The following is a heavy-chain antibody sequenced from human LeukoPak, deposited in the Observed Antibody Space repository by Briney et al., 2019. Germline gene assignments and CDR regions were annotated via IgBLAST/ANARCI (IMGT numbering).Heavy chain of an antibody. CDR3: ARRVSSSGWFDP. CDR2: IDPSDSYT. J-gene: IGHJ5*02. CDR1: RYSFTSYW. Sequence: GESLKISCKGSRYSFTSYWISWVRQMPGKGLEWMGRIDPSDSYTNYSPSSQGHVTISADKSISTAYLQWSSLKASDTAMYYCARRVSSSGWFDPWGQGTLVTVSS. D-gene: IGHD6-6*01. V-gene: IGHV5-10-1*01.